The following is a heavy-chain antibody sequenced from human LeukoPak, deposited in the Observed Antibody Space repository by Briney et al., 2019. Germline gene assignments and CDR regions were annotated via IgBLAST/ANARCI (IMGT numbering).Heavy chain of an antibody. J-gene: IGHJ3*02. V-gene: IGHV4-59*08. CDR1: GGSISSYY. Sequence: KASETLSLTCTVSGGSISSYYWSWIRQPPGKGLEWIGYIYYSGSTNYNPSLKSRVTISVDTSKNQFSLKLSSVTAADTAVYYCARRPPLAGGFDIWGQGTMVTVSS. D-gene: IGHD6-13*01. CDR2: IYYSGST. CDR3: ARRPPLAGGFDI.